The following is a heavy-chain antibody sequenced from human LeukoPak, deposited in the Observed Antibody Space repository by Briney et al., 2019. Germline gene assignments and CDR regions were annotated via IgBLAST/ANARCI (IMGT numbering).Heavy chain of an antibody. V-gene: IGHV1-18*04. CDR1: GYTFSDYY. D-gene: IGHD2-2*01. Sequence: ASVKVSCKASGYTFSDYYMHWVRQAPGQGLEWMGWISAYNGNTNYAQKLQGRVTMTTDTSTSTAYMELRSLRSDDTAVYYCARDDVQPGYCSSTSCPQFDYWGQGTLVTVSS. CDR3: ARDDVQPGYCSSTSCPQFDY. J-gene: IGHJ4*02. CDR2: ISAYNGNT.